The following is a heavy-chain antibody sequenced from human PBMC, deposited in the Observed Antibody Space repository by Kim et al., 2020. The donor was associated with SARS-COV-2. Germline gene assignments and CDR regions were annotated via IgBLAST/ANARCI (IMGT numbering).Heavy chain of an antibody. CDR2: INTGNGNT. Sequence: ASVKVSCKASGHTFITSSMHWLRQAPGQRLEWMGWINTGNGNTRYSRNFQDRITITRDTFASTVYMELSSLRSEDTALYYCARPGGDWPQTWYDPWGQGTLVTVSS. CDR1: GHTFITSS. V-gene: IGHV1-3*04. J-gene: IGHJ5*02. CDR3: ARPGGDWPQTWYDP. D-gene: IGHD2-21*02.